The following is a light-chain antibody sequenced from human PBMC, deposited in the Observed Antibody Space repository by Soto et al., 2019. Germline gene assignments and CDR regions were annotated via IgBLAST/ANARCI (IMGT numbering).Light chain of an antibody. CDR1: QSVSSSF. CDR3: QQYGSSPET. Sequence: EIVLTQSPGTLFLSPGERATLSCRASQSVSSSFLAWYQQKPGQAPRLLIYATSKRATGIADRFSGSGSGTDLTLTISRLEPEDVAVYYCQQYGSSPETFGQGTKLQI. CDR2: ATS. V-gene: IGKV3-20*01. J-gene: IGKJ2*01.